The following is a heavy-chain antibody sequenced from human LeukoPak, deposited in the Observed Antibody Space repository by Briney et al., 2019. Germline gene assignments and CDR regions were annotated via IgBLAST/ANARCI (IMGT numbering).Heavy chain of an antibody. Sequence: SETLSLTCTVSGGSISSYYWSWIRQPPGKGLEWIGYIYYSGSTNYNPSLKSRVTISVDTSKHQFSLKLSSVTAADTAVYYCARDKGYYDSSGYYYPYYFDYWGQGTLVTVSS. CDR2: IYYSGST. CDR1: GGSISSYY. J-gene: IGHJ4*02. V-gene: IGHV4-59*01. D-gene: IGHD3-22*01. CDR3: ARDKGYYDSSGYYYPYYFDY.